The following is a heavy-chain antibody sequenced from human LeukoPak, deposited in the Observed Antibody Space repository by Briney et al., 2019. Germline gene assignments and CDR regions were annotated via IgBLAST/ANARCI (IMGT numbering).Heavy chain of an antibody. CDR3: AIRYGSGSSYFDY. D-gene: IGHD3-10*01. Sequence: SVKVSCKASGGTFSSYTISWVRQAPGQGLEWMGRIIPILGIANYAQKFQGRVTITADKSTTTAYMELSSLRSEDTAVYYCAIRYGSGSSYFDYWGQGTLVTVSS. CDR1: GGTFSSYT. J-gene: IGHJ4*02. V-gene: IGHV1-69*02. CDR2: IIPILGIA.